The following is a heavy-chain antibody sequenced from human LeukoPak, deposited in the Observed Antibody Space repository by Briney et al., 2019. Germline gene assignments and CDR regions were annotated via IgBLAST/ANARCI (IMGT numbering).Heavy chain of an antibody. D-gene: IGHD1-7*01. V-gene: IGHV4-39*02. Sequence: SETLSLTCIVSGGSISSSIYYWAWVRQPPGKGLEWIGTVFYNGATQYSPSLKSRVTISVDTSKNQFSLKLSSVTAADTAVYYCAREPELPSGGVWGKGTTVTVSS. CDR3: AREPELPSGGV. J-gene: IGHJ6*04. CDR1: GGSISSSIYY. CDR2: VFYNGAT.